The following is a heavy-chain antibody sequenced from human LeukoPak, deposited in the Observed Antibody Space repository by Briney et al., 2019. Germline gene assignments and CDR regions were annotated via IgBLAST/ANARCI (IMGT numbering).Heavy chain of an antibody. Sequence: GGSLRLSCAASGFTFSNYAMNWVRQAPGKGLERVSVISGSGGSTYYADSVKGRFTISRDNSKNTLYLQMNSLRAEDTAVYYCAKRDCSSTSCPLHGMDVWGQGTTVTVSS. V-gene: IGHV3-23*01. CDR1: GFTFSNYA. J-gene: IGHJ6*02. CDR2: ISGSGGST. D-gene: IGHD2-2*01. CDR3: AKRDCSSTSCPLHGMDV.